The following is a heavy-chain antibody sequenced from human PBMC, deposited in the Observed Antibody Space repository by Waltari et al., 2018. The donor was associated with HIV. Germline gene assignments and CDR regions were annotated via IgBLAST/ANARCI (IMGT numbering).Heavy chain of an antibody. D-gene: IGHD2-15*01. CDR1: GGSISSGDYY. CDR3: ARERVRGGNPNLYFDY. V-gene: IGHV4-30-4*08. CDR2: IYYIGTT. Sequence: QVQLQESGPGLVKPSQTLSLTCTVSGGSISSGDYYWSWIRQPPGKGLEWIGYIYYIGTTYYNPSLKSRVTISVDRSKNQFSLKLSSVTAADTAVYYCARERVRGGNPNLYFDYWGQGTLVTVSS. J-gene: IGHJ4*02.